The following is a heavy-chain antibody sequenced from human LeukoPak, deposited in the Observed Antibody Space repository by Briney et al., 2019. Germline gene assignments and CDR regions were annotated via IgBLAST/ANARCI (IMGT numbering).Heavy chain of an antibody. CDR3: ARDNGGYSGYDPQPNFDY. J-gene: IGHJ4*02. CDR2: ISSSGSTI. V-gene: IGHV3-11*04. Sequence: GGSLRLSCAASGFTFSDYYMSWIRQAPGKGLEWVSYISSSGSTIYYADSVKGRFTISRDNAKNSLYLQMNSLRAEDTAVYYCARDNGGYSGYDPQPNFDYWGQGTLVTVSS. D-gene: IGHD5-12*01. CDR1: GFTFSDYY.